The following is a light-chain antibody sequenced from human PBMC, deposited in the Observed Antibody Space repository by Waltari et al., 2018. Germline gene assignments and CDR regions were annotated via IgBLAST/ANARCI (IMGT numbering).Light chain of an antibody. V-gene: IGLV1-47*01. CDR1: ATNIGVNF. J-gene: IGLJ3*02. CDR3: AAWDDRLYTVM. Sequence: QSVLTQPPSASGTPGQRVTISCSGGATNIGVNFVYWYRQLPGTAPKLLLYKNEQRPSGVPVRTSGSKSGTSASLVISGLRSEDEADYYCAAWDDRLYTVMFGGGTKLTVL. CDR2: KNE.